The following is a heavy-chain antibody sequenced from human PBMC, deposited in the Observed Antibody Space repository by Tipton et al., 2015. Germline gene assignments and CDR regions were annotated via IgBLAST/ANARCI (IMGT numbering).Heavy chain of an antibody. J-gene: IGHJ4*02. CDR3: ASRDWLLHHFDY. CDR1: GDSIRNFH. V-gene: IGHV4-4*07. CDR2: IYTSGST. Sequence: GLVKPSETLSLTCSVSGDSIRNFHWSWIRQPAGKGLEWIGRIYTSGSTNYNPSLKSRVTMSVDTSKNQFSLKLNSVTAADTAVYYCASRDWLLHHFDYWGQGTLVTVSS. D-gene: IGHD6-19*01.